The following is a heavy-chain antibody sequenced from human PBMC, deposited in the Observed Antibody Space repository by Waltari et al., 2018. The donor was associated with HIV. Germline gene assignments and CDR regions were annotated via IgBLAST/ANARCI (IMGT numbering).Heavy chain of an antibody. J-gene: IGHJ3*02. V-gene: IGHV4-39*01. CDR3: ARLSETGGITFGSAFDI. CDR2: LYYTGTT. CDR1: GGSIRSSSHY. D-gene: IGHD2-8*02. Sequence: QLHLQESGTGLVKPPETLSLTCTVSGGSIRSSSHYWGGVRQAPGKGLEWIGSLYYTGTTHYTPSLKSRVSISVDTSNNQFSLNLDSVTAADTALYYCARLSETGGITFGSAFDIWGQGTMVTASS.